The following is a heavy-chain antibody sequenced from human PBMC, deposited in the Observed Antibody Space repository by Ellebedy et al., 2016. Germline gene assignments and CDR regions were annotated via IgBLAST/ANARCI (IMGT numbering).Heavy chain of an antibody. V-gene: IGHV3-66*01. Sequence: GESLKISCVVSEFSVSSNYLSWVRQAQGKGLEWVSVIYAGGSTFYADSVKGRFTISRDNSKNTLYLQMNRLRAEDTAMYYCARGNTKPGPETLDYWGQGTLITVSS. CDR1: EFSVSSNY. CDR3: ARGNTKPGPETLDY. J-gene: IGHJ4*02. D-gene: IGHD1-14*01. CDR2: IYAGGST.